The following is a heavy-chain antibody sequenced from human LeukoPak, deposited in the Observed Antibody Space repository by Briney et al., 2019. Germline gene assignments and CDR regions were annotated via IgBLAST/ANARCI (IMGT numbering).Heavy chain of an antibody. D-gene: IGHD2-2*01. CDR3: ARGGATAAGDY. V-gene: IGHV3-48*01. CDR1: GFTLKSYS. Sequence: GGPLSLPCAVSGFTLKSYSIKWLRQPPAKGRAGVAYISSISSTIYYADSVKGRFTMSRDNAKNSLYLQMNSLRAEDTAVYYCARGGATAAGDYWGQGTLVTVCS. CDR2: ISSISSTI. J-gene: IGHJ4*02.